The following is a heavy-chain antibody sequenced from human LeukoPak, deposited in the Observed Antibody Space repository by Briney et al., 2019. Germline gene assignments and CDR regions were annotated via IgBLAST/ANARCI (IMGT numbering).Heavy chain of an antibody. CDR3: ASGQYFDWLREDYYYMDV. J-gene: IGHJ6*03. V-gene: IGHV1-69*06. D-gene: IGHD3-9*01. CDR2: IIPIFGTA. Sequence: ASVKVSCTASVGTFSSYAISWVRQAPGQGLEWMGGIIPIFGTANYAQKFQGRVTITADKSTSTAYMELSSLRSEATAVSYCASGQYFDWLREDYYYMDVWGKGTTVT. CDR1: VGTFSSYA.